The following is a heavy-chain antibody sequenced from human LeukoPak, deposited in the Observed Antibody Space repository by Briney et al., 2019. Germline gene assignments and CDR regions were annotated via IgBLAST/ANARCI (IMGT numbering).Heavy chain of an antibody. J-gene: IGHJ6*02. Sequence: SETLSLTCAVHGGSFSGYYWGWIRQPPGKGLEWIGEINHSGSTNYNPSLKSRVTISVDTSKNQFSLKLSSVTAADTAVYYCAAHNCYYYGMDVWGQGTTVTVSS. CDR3: AAHNCYYYGMDV. V-gene: IGHV4-34*01. CDR1: GGSFSGYY. CDR2: INHSGST.